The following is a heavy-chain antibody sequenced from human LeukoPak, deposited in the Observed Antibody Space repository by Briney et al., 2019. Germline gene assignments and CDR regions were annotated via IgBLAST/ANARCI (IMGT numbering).Heavy chain of an antibody. D-gene: IGHD3-22*01. V-gene: IGHV3-30*18. CDR3: AKDRDSSGYYPDDY. CDR2: ISYDGSNK. J-gene: IGHJ4*02. Sequence: GGSLRLSCAASGFTFSSYGMHWVRQAPGKGLEWVAVISYDGSNKYYVDSVKGRFTISRDNSKNTLYLQMNSLRAEDTAVYYCAKDRDSSGYYPDDYWGQGTLVTVSS. CDR1: GFTFSSYG.